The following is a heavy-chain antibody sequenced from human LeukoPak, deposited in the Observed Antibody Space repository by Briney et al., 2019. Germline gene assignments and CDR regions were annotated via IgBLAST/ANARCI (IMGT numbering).Heavy chain of an antibody. J-gene: IGHJ5*01. CDR2: ISWNGGST. CDR1: EFTFGDYG. V-gene: IGHV3-20*04. CDR3: ASATARSMGGHNWFDS. D-gene: IGHD1-26*01. Sequence: GSLRLSCAASEFTFGDYGMTWVRQVPGKGLEWVSDISWNGGSTAYGDSVKGRFTISRDNAKNFLYLQLNSLRAEDTAFYFCASATARSMGGHNWFDSWGQGTLVTVSS.